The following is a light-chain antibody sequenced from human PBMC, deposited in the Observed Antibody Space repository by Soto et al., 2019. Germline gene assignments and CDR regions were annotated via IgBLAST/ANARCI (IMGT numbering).Light chain of an antibody. CDR3: CSFAGIDTYV. Sequence: QSALTQPASVSGSPGQSITISCAGTSSDVGSSNPVSWYQQHPGKAPKVLIYEGSERPSGVSNRFSGSKSGNTASLAISGLHAEDEADYYCCSFAGIDTYVFGTGTKVTVL. V-gene: IGLV2-23*01. J-gene: IGLJ1*01. CDR1: SSDVGSSNP. CDR2: EGS.